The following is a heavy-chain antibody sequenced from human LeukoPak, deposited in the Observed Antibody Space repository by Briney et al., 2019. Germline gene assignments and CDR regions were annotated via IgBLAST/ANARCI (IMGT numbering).Heavy chain of an antibody. V-gene: IGHV1-46*01. D-gene: IGHD3-3*01. Sequence: ASVKVSCKASGYTFINHYIHWVRQAPGQGLEWMGIINPSGGSTNYAQKFQGRVTMTRDTSTSTVYMELSSLTSEDTAVYYCGRDSLYYDFSTNYYREYFDYWGQGTLVTVSS. J-gene: IGHJ4*02. CDR1: GYTFINHY. CDR3: GRDSLYYDFSTNYYREYFDY. CDR2: INPSGGST.